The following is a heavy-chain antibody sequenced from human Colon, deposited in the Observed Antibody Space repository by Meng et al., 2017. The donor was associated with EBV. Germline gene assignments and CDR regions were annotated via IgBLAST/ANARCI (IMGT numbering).Heavy chain of an antibody. V-gene: IGHV6-1*01. Sequence: QSRPGRVKPSQPLSPSCAISVDSGSSNSTAWNRIRQSPSRGLEWLGRTYYRSKRYNYYAVSVKSRITINPYTSKNQFSLQPNSVTPEDTAVYYCARVAVGISSFDYWGQGTLVTVSS. D-gene: IGHD1-26*01. CDR3: ARVAVGISSFDY. J-gene: IGHJ4*02. CDR2: TYYRSKRYN. CDR1: VDSGSSNSTA.